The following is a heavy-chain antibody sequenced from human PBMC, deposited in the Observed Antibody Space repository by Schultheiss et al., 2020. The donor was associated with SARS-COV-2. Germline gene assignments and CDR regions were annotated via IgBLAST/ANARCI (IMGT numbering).Heavy chain of an antibody. CDR2: INPNSGGT. CDR1: GYTFTGYY. Sequence: ASVKVSCKASGYTFTGYYMHWVRQAPGQGLEWMGWINPNSGGTNYAQKFQGRVTMTTDTSTNTAHMELWSLTSDDTAVYYCARDRWLDVWGQGTTVTVSS. V-gene: IGHV1-2*02. CDR3: ARDRWLDV. D-gene: IGHD3-16*02. J-gene: IGHJ6*02.